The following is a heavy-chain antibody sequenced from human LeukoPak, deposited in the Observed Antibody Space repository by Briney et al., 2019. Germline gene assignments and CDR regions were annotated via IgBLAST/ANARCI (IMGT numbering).Heavy chain of an antibody. CDR1: GYTFTGYY. CDR2: INPNSGGT. Sequence: ASVKVSCKASGYTFTGYYMHWVRQAPGQGLEWMGRINPNSGGTNYAQKFQGRVTMTRDTSISTAYMELSRLRSDDTAVYYCARYLDTAPYYCYGMDVWGQGTTVTVSS. V-gene: IGHV1-2*06. CDR3: ARYLDTAPYYCYGMDV. J-gene: IGHJ6*02. D-gene: IGHD5-18*01.